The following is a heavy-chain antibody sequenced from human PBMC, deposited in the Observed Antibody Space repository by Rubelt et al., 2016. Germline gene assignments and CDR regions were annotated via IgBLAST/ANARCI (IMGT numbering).Heavy chain of an antibody. V-gene: IGHV3-23*01. D-gene: IGHD5-18*01. J-gene: IGHJ4*02. Sequence: RLSCAASGFTFSSYAMSWVRQAPGKGLEWVSAISGSGGSTYYADSVKGRFTISRDNSKNTLYLQMNSLRAEDTAVYYCARLSIFEDTAMVMSDYWGQGTLVTVSS. CDR3: ARLSIFEDTAMVMSDY. CDR1: GFTFSSYA. CDR2: ISGSGGST.